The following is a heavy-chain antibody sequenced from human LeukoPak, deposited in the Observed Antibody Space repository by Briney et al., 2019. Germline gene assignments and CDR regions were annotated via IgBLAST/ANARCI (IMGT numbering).Heavy chain of an antibody. Sequence: GGSLRLSCAASGFIFSASGMHWVRQAPGKGLEWVAFIQYDESNEYYADSVKGRFTTSRDTSKNMLYLQMNSLRAEDTAIYFCAKSKYSSTWSFDYWGQGTLVTVSS. CDR2: IQYDESNE. CDR3: AKSKYSSTWSFDY. J-gene: IGHJ4*02. V-gene: IGHV3-30*02. CDR1: GFIFSASG. D-gene: IGHD6-13*01.